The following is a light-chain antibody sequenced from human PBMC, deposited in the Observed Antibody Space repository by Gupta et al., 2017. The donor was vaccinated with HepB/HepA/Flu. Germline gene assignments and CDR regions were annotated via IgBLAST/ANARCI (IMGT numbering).Light chain of an antibody. CDR1: QSISSW. CDR3: QQCGESSPLT. V-gene: IGKV1-5*03. CDR2: KVS. J-gene: IGKJ3*01. Sequence: DTEMTHAPSTLSAAVGDRVTIACRASQSISSWLAWYQQKPGKAPKLLIYKVSSVESGVPSRFSGSGFGTEFTLTISGLQPDDFATYYCQQCGESSPLTFGPGTKVDI.